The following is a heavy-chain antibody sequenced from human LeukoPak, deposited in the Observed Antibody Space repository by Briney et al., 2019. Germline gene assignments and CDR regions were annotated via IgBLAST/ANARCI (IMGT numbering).Heavy chain of an antibody. D-gene: IGHD3-22*01. CDR1: GYSFTSYW. CDR3: ARRAGNSGYFSDAFDI. V-gene: IGHV5-51*01. Sequence: GESLKISCKGSGYSFTSYWIGWVRQMPGKGLEWMGIIYPGDSNIRYSPSFQGQVTISADKSISTAYLQWSSLKASDTAMYYCARRAGNSGYFSDAFDIWAQGTMVTVSS. J-gene: IGHJ3*02. CDR2: IYPGDSNI.